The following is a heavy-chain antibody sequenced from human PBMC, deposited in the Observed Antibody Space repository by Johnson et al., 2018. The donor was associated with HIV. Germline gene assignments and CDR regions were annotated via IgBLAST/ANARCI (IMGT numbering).Heavy chain of an antibody. CDR2: INWNGGSP. J-gene: IGHJ3*02. D-gene: IGHD1-26*01. V-gene: IGHV3-20*04. Sequence: VQLVESGGGVVRPGGSLRLSCAASGFTFSSYAMHWVRQAPGKGLEGVSGINWNGGSPGYADSVKGRFNITRDNAQNSFFLQMNSLRAEDTALYYCARRGWELWTTQNAFDIWGQGTLVTVSS. CDR3: ARRGWELWTTQNAFDI. CDR1: GFTFSSYA.